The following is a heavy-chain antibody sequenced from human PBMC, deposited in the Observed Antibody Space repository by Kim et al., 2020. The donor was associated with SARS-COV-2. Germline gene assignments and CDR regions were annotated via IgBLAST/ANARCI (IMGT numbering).Heavy chain of an antibody. J-gene: IGHJ4*02. CDR3: ARHQYVSGYGSGSSNFDY. V-gene: IGHV4-59*08. CDR2: IYYSGST. CDR1: GGSISSYY. D-gene: IGHD3-10*01. Sequence: SETLSLTCTVSGGSISSYYWSWIRQPPGKGLEWIGYIYYSGSTNYNPSLKSRVTISVDTSKNQFSLKLSSVTAADTAVYYCARHQYVSGYGSGSSNFDYWGPGTLVTVSS.